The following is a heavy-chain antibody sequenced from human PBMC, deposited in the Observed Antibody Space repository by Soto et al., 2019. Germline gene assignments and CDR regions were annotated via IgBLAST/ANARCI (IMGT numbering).Heavy chain of an antibody. Sequence: GGSLRLSCAASGFTFSNYGMHWVHQTPGKGLEWVALILYDGSNKYYADSVKGRFTISRDNSKNTLYLQVSSLRAEDTAVYYCAKSRDAYNFYFYYGMDVWGQGTSVTVS. D-gene: IGHD1-1*01. V-gene: IGHV3-30*18. CDR1: GFTFSNYG. CDR3: AKSRDAYNFYFYYGMDV. CDR2: ILYDGSNK. J-gene: IGHJ6*02.